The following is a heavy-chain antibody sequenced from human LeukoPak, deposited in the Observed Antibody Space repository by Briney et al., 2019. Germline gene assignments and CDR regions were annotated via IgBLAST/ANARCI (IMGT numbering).Heavy chain of an antibody. D-gene: IGHD3-9*01. V-gene: IGHV3-66*01. CDR2: IYSGGST. CDR3: ARERPGFDLDY. Sequence: PGGSLRLSCAASGFTVSSNYMSWVRQAPGKGLEWVSVIYSGGSTYYADSVKGRFTISRDNSKNTLYLQMNSLRAEDTAVYYCARERPGFDLDYWGQGTLVTVSS. J-gene: IGHJ4*02. CDR1: GFTVSSNY.